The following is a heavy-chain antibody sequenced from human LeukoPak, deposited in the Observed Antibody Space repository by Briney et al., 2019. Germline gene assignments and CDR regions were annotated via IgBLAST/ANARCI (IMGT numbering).Heavy chain of an antibody. V-gene: IGHV1-18*01. CDR3: ARDTSRISKLIQLWLIDY. CDR1: GYTFTSYG. CDR2: ISAYNGNT. Sequence: GASVKVSCKASGYTFTSYGISWVRQAPGQGLEWMGWISAYNGNTNYAQKLQGRVTMTTDTSTSTAYMELRSLRSDDTAVCYCARDTSRISKLIQLWLIDYWGQGTLVTVSS. J-gene: IGHJ4*02. D-gene: IGHD5-18*01.